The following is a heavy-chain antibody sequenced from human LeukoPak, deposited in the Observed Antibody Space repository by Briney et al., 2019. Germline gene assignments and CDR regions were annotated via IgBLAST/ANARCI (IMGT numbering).Heavy chain of an antibody. D-gene: IGHD6-19*01. CDR1: GSTFSRYD. Sequence: GGSLRLSCAASGSTFSRYDMHWVRQATGKGLEWVSGIGTAGDTYYAGSVKGRFTISRENAKNSLYLQMNSLTAGDTAVYYCAGAGSETQWRAFDFWGQGALVTVFS. CDR2: IGTAGDT. CDR3: AGAGSETQWRAFDF. V-gene: IGHV3-13*01. J-gene: IGHJ4*02.